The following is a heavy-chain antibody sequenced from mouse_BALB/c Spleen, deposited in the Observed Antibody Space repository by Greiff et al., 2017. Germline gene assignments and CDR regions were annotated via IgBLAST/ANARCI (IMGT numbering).Heavy chain of an antibody. V-gene: IGHV5-17*02. CDR1: GFTFSSFG. D-gene: IGHD2-4*01. Sequence: EVNLVESGGGLVQPGGSRKLSCAASGFTFSSFGMHWVRQAPEKGLEWVAYISSGSSTIYYADTVKGRFTISRDNPKNTLFLQMTSLRSEDTAMYYCAREHSDYDPFFAYWGQGTLVTVSA. CDR3: AREHSDYDPFFAY. J-gene: IGHJ3*01. CDR2: ISSGSSTI.